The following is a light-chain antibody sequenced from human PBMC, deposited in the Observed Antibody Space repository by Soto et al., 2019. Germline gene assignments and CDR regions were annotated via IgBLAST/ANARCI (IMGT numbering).Light chain of an antibody. J-gene: IGKJ3*01. Sequence: EIALTQSPATLSLSPGERASLSCRASQSISNLLAWYQQKPGQAPRLLIYDASNRATGIPARFSGSGSGTDFTLTISSLEPEDFGVYYCPQLGIGNWPLTFGPGTKVDIK. CDR3: PQLGIGNWPLT. V-gene: IGKV3-11*01. CDR2: DAS. CDR1: QSISNL.